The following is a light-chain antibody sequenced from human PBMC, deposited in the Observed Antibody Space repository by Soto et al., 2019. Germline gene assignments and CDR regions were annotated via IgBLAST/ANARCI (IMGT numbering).Light chain of an antibody. Sequence: EIVLTQSPGTLSLSPGERAALSCRASQSVSSSYLAWYQQKPGQAPRLLIYGASSRATGIPDRFSGSGSGTDFTLTISGLEPEDFAVYYCQQYGSSPFTFGPG. J-gene: IGKJ3*01. V-gene: IGKV3-20*01. CDR2: GAS. CDR3: QQYGSSPFT. CDR1: QSVSSSY.